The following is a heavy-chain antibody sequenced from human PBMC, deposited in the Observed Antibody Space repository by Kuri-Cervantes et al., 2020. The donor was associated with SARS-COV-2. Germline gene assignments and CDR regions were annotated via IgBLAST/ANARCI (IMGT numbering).Heavy chain of an antibody. CDR3: ARKVEMATISP. CDR1: GGSFSGYY. CDR2: INHSGST. D-gene: IGHD5-24*01. Sequence: GSLRLSCAVYGGSFSGYYWSWIRQPPGKGLEWIGAINHSGSTNYNPSLTSRVTISVDTSKNQFSLKLSSVTAADTAVYYCARKVEMATISPWGQGTLVTVSS. V-gene: IGHV4-34*01. J-gene: IGHJ5*02.